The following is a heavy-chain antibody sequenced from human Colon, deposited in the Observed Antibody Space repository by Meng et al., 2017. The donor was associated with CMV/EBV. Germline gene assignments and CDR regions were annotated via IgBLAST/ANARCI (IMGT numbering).Heavy chain of an antibody. Sequence: GESLKISCAASGFTFGSYWMSWVRQAPGKGLEWVANIQQDGSEKSCVDSVKGRFTISRDNDKNSLYLQMNSLRAEDTAVYYCARVHSSSFRFDSYYYGMDVWGQGTTVTVSS. CDR3: ARVHSSSFRFDSYYYGMDV. D-gene: IGHD6-6*01. CDR2: IQQDGSEK. J-gene: IGHJ6*02. V-gene: IGHV3-7*01. CDR1: GFTFGSYW.